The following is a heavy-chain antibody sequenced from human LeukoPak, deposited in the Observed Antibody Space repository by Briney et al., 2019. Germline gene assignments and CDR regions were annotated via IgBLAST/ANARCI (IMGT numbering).Heavy chain of an antibody. Sequence: ASVKLSCKASGYTFTSYGISWVRQAPGQGLEWMGWISAYNGNTNYAQKLQGRVTMTTDTSTSTAYMELRSLRSDDTAVYYCARDHLPYYYDSSGYQGSDPWGQGTLVTVSS. CDR3: ARDHLPYYYDSSGYQGSDP. D-gene: IGHD3-22*01. CDR1: GYTFTSYG. J-gene: IGHJ5*02. CDR2: ISAYNGNT. V-gene: IGHV1-18*01.